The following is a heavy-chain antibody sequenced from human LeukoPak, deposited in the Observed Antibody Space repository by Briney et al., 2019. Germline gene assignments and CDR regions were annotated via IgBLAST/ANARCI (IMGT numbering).Heavy chain of an antibody. CDR3: TKGGLDYGDPDPGVTDY. J-gene: IGHJ4*02. D-gene: IGHD4-17*01. CDR1: GFSFSGYT. V-gene: IGHV3-21*01. Sequence: PGGSLRHSRAASGFSFSGYTMNWVRQAPGKGLEWVSSINTSSSYINYADSVKGRFIISRDNAKNSLSLQMNNLRAEDTAVYYCTKGGLDYGDPDPGVTDYWGQGTLGTVSS. CDR2: INTSSSYI.